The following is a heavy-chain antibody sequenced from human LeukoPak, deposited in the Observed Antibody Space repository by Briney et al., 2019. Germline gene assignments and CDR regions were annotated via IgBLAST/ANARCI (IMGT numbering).Heavy chain of an antibody. CDR3: ARRWLVPRNFDY. Sequence: SETLSLTCAVYGGSFSGYYWSWIRQPPGKGLEWIGEINHSGSTNYNPSLKSRVTISVDTSKNQFSLKLSSVTAADTAVYYCARRWLVPRNFDYWGQGALVTVSS. CDR2: INHSGST. V-gene: IGHV4-34*01. D-gene: IGHD6-19*01. J-gene: IGHJ4*02. CDR1: GGSFSGYY.